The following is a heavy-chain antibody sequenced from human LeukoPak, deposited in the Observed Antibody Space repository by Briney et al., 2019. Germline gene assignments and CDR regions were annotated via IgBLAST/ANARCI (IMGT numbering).Heavy chain of an antibody. Sequence: GGSLRLSCAASGFTFSSYWMSWVRQAPGKGLERAANIKQDGSEKYYVDSVKGRFTISRDNAKNSLYLQMNSLRAEDTAVYYCVREGYSSGWSADYWGQGTLVTVSS. CDR1: GFTFSSYW. D-gene: IGHD6-19*01. V-gene: IGHV3-7*01. J-gene: IGHJ4*02. CDR3: VREGYSSGWSADY. CDR2: IKQDGSEK.